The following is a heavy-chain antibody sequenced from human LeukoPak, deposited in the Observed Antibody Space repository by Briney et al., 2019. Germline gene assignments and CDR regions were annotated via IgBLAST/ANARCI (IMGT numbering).Heavy chain of an antibody. D-gene: IGHD6-19*01. J-gene: IGHJ4*02. CDR1: GFTFSSYA. CDR3: AKDPGIAVAGTGYYFDY. V-gene: IGHV3-23*01. Sequence: GGSLRLSCAASGFTFSSYAMSWVRQAPGKGLEWVSAISGSGGSTYYADSVKGRFTISRDNSKNTLYLQMNSLRAEDTAVYYCAKDPGIAVAGTGYYFDYWGQGTLVTVSS. CDR2: ISGSGGST.